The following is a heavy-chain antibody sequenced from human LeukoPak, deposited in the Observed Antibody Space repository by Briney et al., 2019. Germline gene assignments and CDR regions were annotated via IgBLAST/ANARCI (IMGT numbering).Heavy chain of an antibody. J-gene: IGHJ4*02. Sequence: TSETLSLTCAVSVYSISSGYYWGWIRQPPGKGLEWIGSIYHSGSTYYNPSLKSRVTISVDTSKNQFSLKLSSVTAADTAVYYCARQGIEYSSSFWGQGTLVTVSS. D-gene: IGHD6-6*01. V-gene: IGHV4-38-2*01. CDR2: IYHSGST. CDR3: ARQGIEYSSSF. CDR1: VYSISSGYY.